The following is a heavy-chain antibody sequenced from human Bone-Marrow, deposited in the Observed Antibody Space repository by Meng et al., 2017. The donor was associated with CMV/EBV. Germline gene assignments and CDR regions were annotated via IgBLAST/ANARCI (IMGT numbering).Heavy chain of an antibody. D-gene: IGHD2-21*02. V-gene: IGHV3-15*01. CDR3: ATMTSIDH. CDR2: IKTTAEGTAT. J-gene: IGHJ4*02. Sequence: LSCATSGFCFSNDWMTWIRQAPGKGLFWIGHIKTTAEGTATDYSVPVKGRFTISRDDSKSTLYLQIANLKTEDTATYYCATMTSIDHWGRGTLVTVSS. CDR1: GFCFSNDW.